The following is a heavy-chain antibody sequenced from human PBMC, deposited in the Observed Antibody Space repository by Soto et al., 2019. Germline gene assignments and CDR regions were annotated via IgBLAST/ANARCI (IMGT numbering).Heavy chain of an antibody. CDR2: IWYDGSNK. CDR1: GFTFISHD. J-gene: IGHJ4*02. Sequence: VQLVESGGGAVQPGRSLRLSCAASGFTFISHDMHWVRQAPGKGLEWVAVIWYDGSNKYYGDSVKGRFTISRDNSKNTVYLQMNSLRGEDTAVYYCARAPDYGGNYFDYWGQGTLVTVSS. CDR3: ARAPDYGGNYFDY. D-gene: IGHD4-17*01. V-gene: IGHV3-33*01.